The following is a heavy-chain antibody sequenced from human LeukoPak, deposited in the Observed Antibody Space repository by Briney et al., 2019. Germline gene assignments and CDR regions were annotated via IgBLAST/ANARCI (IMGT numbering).Heavy chain of an antibody. CDR2: IYPIDSDT. Sequence: GESLKTSFKASGYSFTSYWIGWLRQMPGKGPEWIGIIYPIDSDTRYSPSFQGQVTISADKSISTAYLQWSSLKASDKAMYYCARNVYVWGSLGDAKFDPWGEGTLVTVSS. V-gene: IGHV5-51*01. D-gene: IGHD3-16*01. CDR1: GYSFTSYW. J-gene: IGHJ5*02. CDR3: ARNVYVWGSLGDAKFDP.